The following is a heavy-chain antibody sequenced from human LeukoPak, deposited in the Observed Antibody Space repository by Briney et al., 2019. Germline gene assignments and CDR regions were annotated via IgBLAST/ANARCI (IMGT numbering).Heavy chain of an antibody. CDR1: GGTFSSYA. CDR3: ARGFDCSGGSCYGVWFDP. CDR2: IIPIFGTA. Sequence: SVKVSCKASGGTFSSYAISWVRQAPGQGLEWMGGIIPIFGTANYAQKFQGRVTITADESTSTAYMELSSPRSEDTAVYYCARGFDCSGGSCYGVWFDPWGQGTLVTVSS. D-gene: IGHD2-15*01. J-gene: IGHJ5*02. V-gene: IGHV1-69*01.